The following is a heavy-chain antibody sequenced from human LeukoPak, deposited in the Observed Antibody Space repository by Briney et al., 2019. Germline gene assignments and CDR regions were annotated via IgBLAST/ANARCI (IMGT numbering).Heavy chain of an antibody. J-gene: IGHJ4*02. CDR1: GGSFSGYY. CDR3: ARVGGYGGNDDFDY. D-gene: IGHD4-23*01. V-gene: IGHV4-34*01. Sequence: SETLSLTCAVYGGSFSGYYWSWIRQPPGKGLEWIGEINHSGSTNYNPSLKSRVTISVDTSKNQFSLKLSSVTAADTAVYYCARVGGYGGNDDFDYWGQGTLVTVSS. CDR2: INHSGST.